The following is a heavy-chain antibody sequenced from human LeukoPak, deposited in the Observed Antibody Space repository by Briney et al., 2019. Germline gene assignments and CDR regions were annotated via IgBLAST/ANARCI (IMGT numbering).Heavy chain of an antibody. D-gene: IGHD3-16*02. CDR1: GFTVSSNY. V-gene: IGHV3-53*01. CDR2: IYSGGST. J-gene: IGHJ4*02. CDR3: ARGPESYYFDY. Sequence: GGSLRLSCAASGFTVSSNYMNWVRQAPGKGLEWVSVIYSGGSTYYADSVKGRFTISRDNSKNTLYLQMNSLRAEDTAVYYCARGPESYYFDYWGQGTLATVSS.